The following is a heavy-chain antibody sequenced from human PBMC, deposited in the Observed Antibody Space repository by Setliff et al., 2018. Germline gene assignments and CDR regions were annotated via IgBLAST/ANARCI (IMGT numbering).Heavy chain of an antibody. Sequence: SGPTLVNPTQTLTLTCTFSGFSLSTSGMCVSWIRQPPGKALEWLARTDWDDDKYYSTSLKTRLTISKDTSKNQVVLTMTNMDPVDTATHYCARIPSSYGYYYYMDVWGKGTTVTVSS. J-gene: IGHJ6*03. CDR3: ARIPSSYGYYYYMDV. D-gene: IGHD5-18*01. V-gene: IGHV2-70*11. CDR1: GFSLSTSGMC. CDR2: TDWDDDK.